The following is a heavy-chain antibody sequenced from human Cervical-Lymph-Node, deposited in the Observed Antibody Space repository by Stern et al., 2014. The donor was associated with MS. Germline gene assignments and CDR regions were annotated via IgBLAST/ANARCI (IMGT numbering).Heavy chain of an antibody. CDR2: NNPRGGRT. J-gene: IGHJ6*02. D-gene: IGHD2-15*01. Sequence: QVQLVQSGTEVKKPGASVKVSCKASGYTLTIYYIHWVRQAPGQGLEWMGVNNPRGGRTTYAQKCQGRVTMTRDTSTSTAYMELSSLRSDDTAVYYCASGGEVDGGDVWGQGTTVTVFS. V-gene: IGHV1-46*01. CDR3: ASGGEVDGGDV. CDR1: GYTLTIYY.